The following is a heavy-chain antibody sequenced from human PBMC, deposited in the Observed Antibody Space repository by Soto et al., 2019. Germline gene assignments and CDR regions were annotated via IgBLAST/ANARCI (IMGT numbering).Heavy chain of an antibody. D-gene: IGHD3-22*01. CDR2: IDPSDSYT. CDR3: ARGRRVTYYYDSSGYSYYYYYGMDV. V-gene: IGHV5-10-1*01. J-gene: IGHJ6*02. Sequence: PRESLKISCKGSGYSFTSYWISWVRQMPVKGLEWMGRIDPSDSYTNYSPSFQGHVTISADKSISTAYLQWSSLKASDTAMYYCARGRRVTYYYDSSGYSYYYYYGMDVWGQGTTVTVSS. CDR1: GYSFTSYW.